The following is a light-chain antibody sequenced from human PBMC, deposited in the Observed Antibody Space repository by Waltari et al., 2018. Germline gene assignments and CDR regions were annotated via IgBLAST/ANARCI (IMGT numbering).Light chain of an antibody. CDR1: SSDVGGYNY. CDR3: GSYTSSSTFYL. Sequence: CTGTSSDVGGYNYVSWYQQHPGKAPKLMIYDVTERPSGISNRFSGSKSGNTASLTISGLQAEDEADYYCGSYTSSSTFYLFGTGTKVTVL. J-gene: IGLJ1*01. V-gene: IGLV2-14*03. CDR2: DVT.